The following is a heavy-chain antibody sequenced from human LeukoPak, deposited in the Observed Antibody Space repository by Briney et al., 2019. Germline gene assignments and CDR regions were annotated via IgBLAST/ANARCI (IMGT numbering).Heavy chain of an antibody. CDR1: RGTLHSYA. J-gene: IGHJ6*02. Sequence: SVKVSCMASRGTLHSYAISWVRQAPGQGLEWMGRINPILGIANYAQKFQGRVTITPDKSTSTAYRELSSLRLQDKGVYYGARTPNHCPPTQYYYYYIGMDVWGQGTTVTVSS. D-gene: IGHD1-14*01. V-gene: IGHV1-69*04. CDR3: ARTPNHCPPTQYYYYYIGMDV. CDR2: INPILGIA.